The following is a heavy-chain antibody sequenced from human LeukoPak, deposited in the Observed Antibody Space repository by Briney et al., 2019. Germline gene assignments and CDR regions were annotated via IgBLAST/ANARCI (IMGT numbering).Heavy chain of an antibody. V-gene: IGHV3-30*18. J-gene: IGHJ6*02. CDR2: ISYDGSNK. Sequence: GGSLRLSCAASGFTFSSYGMHWVRQAPGKGLEWVAVISYDGSNKYYADSVRGRFTISRDNSKNTLYLQMNSLRAEDTAVYYCAKANYYYGMDVWGQGTTVTVSS. CDR1: GFTFSSYG. CDR3: AKANYYYGMDV.